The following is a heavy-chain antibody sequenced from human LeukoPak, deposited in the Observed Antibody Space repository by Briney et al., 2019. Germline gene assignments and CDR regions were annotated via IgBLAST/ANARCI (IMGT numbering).Heavy chain of an antibody. J-gene: IGHJ4*02. CDR3: ARGEGWYGHYYFDY. CDR2: MNPNSGNT. CDR1: GYTFTGYY. D-gene: IGHD6-19*01. Sequence: ASVKVSCKASGYTFTGYYMHWVRQAPGQGLEWMGWMNPNSGNTGYAQKFQGRVTMTRNTSISTAYMELSSLRSEDTAVYYCARGEGWYGHYYFDYWGQGTLVTVSS. V-gene: IGHV1-8*02.